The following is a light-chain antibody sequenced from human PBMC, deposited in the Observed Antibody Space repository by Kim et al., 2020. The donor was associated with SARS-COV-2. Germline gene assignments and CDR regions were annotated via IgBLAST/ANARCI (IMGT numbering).Light chain of an antibody. CDR3: SSYTSSSTRV. J-gene: IGLJ3*02. CDR2: DVS. CDR1: SSDVGGYNY. Sequence: GQSITISCTGTSSDVGGYNYVSWYQQHPGKAPKLMIYDVSNRPSGVSNRFSGSKSGNTASLTISGLQAEDEAVYYCSSYTSSSTRVFGGGTQLTVL. V-gene: IGLV2-14*03.